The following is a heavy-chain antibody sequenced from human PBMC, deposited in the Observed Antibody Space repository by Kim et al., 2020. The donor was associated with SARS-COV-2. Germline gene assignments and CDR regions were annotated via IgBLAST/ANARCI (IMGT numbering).Heavy chain of an antibody. CDR3: VGGAQATDGY. J-gene: IGHJ4*02. D-gene: IGHD3-10*01. Sequence: NTNYAQKFQERVTITRDMSTSTAYMELSSLRSEDTAVYYCVGGAQATDGYWGQGTLVTVSS. V-gene: IGHV1-58*01. CDR2: NT.